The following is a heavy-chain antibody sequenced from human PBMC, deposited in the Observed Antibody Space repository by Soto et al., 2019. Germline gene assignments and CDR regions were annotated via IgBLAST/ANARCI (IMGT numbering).Heavy chain of an antibody. Sequence: QVQLVQSGAAVKKPGSSVKVSCKAPGGTFSNYGITWVRQAPGHGLEWMGGILPVFGSTNFAQKFRGRVTMTADESTSTAYMELSSLRPEDTAVYYCARDDRFGTGMDLSDFDSWGPGTLVTVSA. J-gene: IGHJ4*02. CDR3: ARDDRFGTGMDLSDFDS. CDR2: ILPVFGST. V-gene: IGHV1-69*01. CDR1: GGTFSNYG. D-gene: IGHD3-16*01.